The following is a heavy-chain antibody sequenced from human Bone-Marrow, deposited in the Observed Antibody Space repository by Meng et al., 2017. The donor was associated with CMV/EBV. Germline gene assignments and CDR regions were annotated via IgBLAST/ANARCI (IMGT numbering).Heavy chain of an antibody. D-gene: IGHD5-12*01. CDR3: AKDRWDIADNPYYFDC. CDR1: GFTFGSYE. CDR2: ISYDGSNK. J-gene: IGHJ4*02. Sequence: GGSLRLSCAASGFTFGSYEMNWVRQAPGKGLEWVAVISYDGSNKYYADSVKGRFTISRDNSKNTLYLQMNSLRAEDTAVYYCAKDRWDIADNPYYFDCWGQGTLVTVSS. V-gene: IGHV3-30*04.